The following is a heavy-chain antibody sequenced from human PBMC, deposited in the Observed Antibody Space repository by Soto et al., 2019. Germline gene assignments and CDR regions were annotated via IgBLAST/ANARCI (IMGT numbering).Heavy chain of an antibody. J-gene: IGHJ4*02. CDR2: ISYSSRAT. V-gene: IGHV3-21*01. D-gene: IGHD2-21*02. Sequence: EVQLVESGGGLVKPGGSLRLSCVVSGFLFSSSTMNWARQAPGKGLEWVSSISYSSRATHYADSVKGRFTISRDNAQNTLYLQMNSLRAEDTAVYYCVRGDTRDYWGQGTLVTVSS. CDR3: VRGDTRDY. CDR1: GFLFSSST.